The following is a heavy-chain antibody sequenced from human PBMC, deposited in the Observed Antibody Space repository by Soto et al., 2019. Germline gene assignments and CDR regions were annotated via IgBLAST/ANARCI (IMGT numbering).Heavy chain of an antibody. CDR1: GGSISSGGYY. V-gene: IGHV4-31*03. Sequence: PSETLSLTCTVSGGSISSGGYYWSWIRQHPGKGLEWIGYIYYSGSTYYNPSLKSRVTISVDTSKNQFSLKLSSVTAADTAVYYCARASDILTGYYFQSSSFDYWGQGTLVTVSS. J-gene: IGHJ4*02. CDR2: IYYSGST. CDR3: ARASDILTGYYFQSSSFDY. D-gene: IGHD3-9*01.